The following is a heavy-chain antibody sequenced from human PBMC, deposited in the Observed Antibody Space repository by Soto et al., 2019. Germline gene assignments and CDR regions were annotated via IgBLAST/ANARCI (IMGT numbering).Heavy chain of an antibody. J-gene: IGHJ4*02. CDR3: AKELQDYDSSGYPGY. CDR1: GVPFSNYA. D-gene: IGHD3-22*01. V-gene: IGHV3-23*01. CDR2: ISGSGGST. Sequence: GGSLRLSCAASGVPFSNYAMSWVRQAPGKGLEWVSAISGSGGSTYYADSVKGRFTISRDNSKNTLYLQMNSLRAEDTAVYYCAKELQDYDSSGYPGYWGQGTLVTVSS.